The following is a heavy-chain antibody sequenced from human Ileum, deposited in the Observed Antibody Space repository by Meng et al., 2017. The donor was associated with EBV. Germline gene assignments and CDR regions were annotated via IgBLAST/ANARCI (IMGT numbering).Heavy chain of an antibody. CDR3: ARVERGVKFDK. J-gene: IGHJ4*01. Sequence: GPLLQAGAGVKKPGASVKLSCKASGYTFSNYAIHWVRQAPGQRPEWMGWINADNGNTKYSQKFQGRVTITRNTPASTVYMDVRSLRSEDTAVYFCARVERGVKFDKWGQGTLVTVSS. V-gene: IGHV1-3*01. D-gene: IGHD2-21*01. CDR1: GYTFSNYA. CDR2: INADNGNT.